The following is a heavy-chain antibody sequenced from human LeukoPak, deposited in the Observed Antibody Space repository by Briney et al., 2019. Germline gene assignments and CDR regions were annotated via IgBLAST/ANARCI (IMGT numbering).Heavy chain of an antibody. V-gene: IGHV1-46*01. CDR3: ARDGYDFWSGYSYSGRWFDP. Sequence: GASVKVSCKASGYTFTSYYMHWVRQAPGQGLEWMGIINPSGGSTSYAQKFQGRVTMTRDMSTSTVYMELSSLRSEDTAVYYCARDGYDFWSGYSYSGRWFDPWGQGTLVTVSS. CDR2: INPSGGST. J-gene: IGHJ5*02. D-gene: IGHD3-3*01. CDR1: GYTFTSYY.